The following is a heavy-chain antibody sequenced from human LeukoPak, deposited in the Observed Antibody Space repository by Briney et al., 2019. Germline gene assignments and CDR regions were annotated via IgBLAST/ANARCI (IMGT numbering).Heavy chain of an antibody. D-gene: IGHD5-18*01. CDR3: ARGNRQLWLIPLRY. Sequence: ASVKVSCKASGYTFTGYYMHWVRQAPGQGLEWMGWINPNSGGTNYAQSFQGRVTMTRDTSISTAYMELSRLRFDGTAVYYCARGNRQLWLIPLRYWGQGTLVTVSS. CDR2: INPNSGGT. V-gene: IGHV1-2*02. CDR1: GYTFTGYY. J-gene: IGHJ4*02.